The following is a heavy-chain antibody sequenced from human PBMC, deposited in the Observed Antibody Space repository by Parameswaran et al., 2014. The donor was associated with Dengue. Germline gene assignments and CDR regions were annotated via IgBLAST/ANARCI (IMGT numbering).Heavy chain of an antibody. D-gene: IGHD4-23*01. CDR3: ARDRLDDFSGNSGLN. Sequence: SWVRQAPGQGLEWMGRIIPILGIANYAQKFQGRVTITADKSTSTAYMELSSLRSEDTAVYYCARDRLDDFSGNSGLNWGQGTLVTVSS. V-gene: IGHV1-69*04. J-gene: IGHJ4*02. CDR2: IIPILGIA.